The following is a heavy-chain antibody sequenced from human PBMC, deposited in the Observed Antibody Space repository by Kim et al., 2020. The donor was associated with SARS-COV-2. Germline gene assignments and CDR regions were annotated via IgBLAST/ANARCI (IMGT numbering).Heavy chain of an antibody. CDR2: IWYDGSNK. Sequence: GGSLRLSCAVSGFTFSSYAMHWVRQAPGKGLEWVAVIWYDGSNKYYADSVKGRFTISRDNSKNTLYLQMNSLRAEDTAVYYCAKVRTFWSGYQIDYWGQGTLVTVSS. CDR1: GFTFSSYA. CDR3: AKVRTFWSGYQIDY. D-gene: IGHD3-3*01. J-gene: IGHJ4*02. V-gene: IGHV3-33*06.